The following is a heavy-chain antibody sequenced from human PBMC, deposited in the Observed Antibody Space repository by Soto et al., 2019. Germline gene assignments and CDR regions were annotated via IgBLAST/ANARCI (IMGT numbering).Heavy chain of an antibody. CDR3: ARVEQDAFDI. D-gene: IGHD6-13*01. CDR1: VGSVSSGDYY. J-gene: IGHJ3*02. V-gene: IGHV4-30-4*01. CDR2: IYYSGST. Sequence: SETLSLTCTVSVGSVSSGDYYWSWIRQPPGKGLEWIGYIYYSGSTYYNPSLKSRVTISVDTSKNQFSLKLSSVTAADTAVYYCARVEQDAFDIWGQGTMVTVSS.